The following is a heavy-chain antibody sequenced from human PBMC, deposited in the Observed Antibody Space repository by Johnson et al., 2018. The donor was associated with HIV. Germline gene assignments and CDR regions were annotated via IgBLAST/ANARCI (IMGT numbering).Heavy chain of an antibody. J-gene: IGHJ3*02. Sequence: VQLVESGGGLVQPGRSLRLSCAASGFTFSSYAMSWVRQAPGKGLEWVSAISGSGGSTYYADSVKGRFTISRDNSKNTLYLQMNSLRAEDTAVYYCAKDRPKIGYSGYDSPLPDALDIWGQGTMVTVSS. V-gene: IGHV3-23*04. CDR1: GFTFSSYA. CDR2: ISGSGGST. CDR3: AKDRPKIGYSGYDSPLPDALDI. D-gene: IGHD5-12*01.